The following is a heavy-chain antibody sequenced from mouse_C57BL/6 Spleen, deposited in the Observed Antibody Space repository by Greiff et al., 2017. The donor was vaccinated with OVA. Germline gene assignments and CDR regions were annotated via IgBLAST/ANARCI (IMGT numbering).Heavy chain of an antibody. CDR2: IYPGSGST. V-gene: IGHV1-55*01. J-gene: IGHJ1*03. Sequence: LQQSGAELVKPGASVKMSCKASGYTFTSYWITWVKQRPGQGLEWIGDIYPGSGSTNYNEKFKSKATLTVDTSSSTAYMQLSSLTSEDSAVYYCAREGYYSPEYFDVWGTGTTVTVSS. CDR3: AREGYYSPEYFDV. CDR1: GYTFTSYW. D-gene: IGHD2-12*01.